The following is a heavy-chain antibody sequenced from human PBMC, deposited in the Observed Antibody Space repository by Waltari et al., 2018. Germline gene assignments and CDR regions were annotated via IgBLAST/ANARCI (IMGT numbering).Heavy chain of an antibody. V-gene: IGHV4-39*01. CDR1: GVSISRSTYY. CDR2: LYYRGST. Sequence: QLQLQASGPGLVTPSVTLSLPCTLSGVSISRSTYYWGWLRQPPGKGLEWIGSLYYRGSTYYNPSLKSRVTISVDTSKNQFSLKLSSVTAADTAVYYCARHIAVAGRDWFDPWGQGTLVTVSS. CDR3: ARHIAVAGRDWFDP. J-gene: IGHJ5*02. D-gene: IGHD6-19*01.